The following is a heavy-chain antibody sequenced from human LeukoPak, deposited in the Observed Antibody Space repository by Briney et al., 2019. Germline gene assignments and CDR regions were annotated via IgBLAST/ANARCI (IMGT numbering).Heavy chain of an antibody. CDR2: ISAYNGNT. Sequence: ASVKVSCKASGYTFTSYGISWVRQAPGQGLEWMGWISAYNGNTNFAQKLQGRVTMTTDTSTSTAYMDLRSLRSDDTAVYYCARVGLSDYTYNWFDPWGQGTLVTVLS. CDR1: GYTFTSYG. V-gene: IGHV1-18*01. CDR3: ARVGLSDYTYNWFDP. J-gene: IGHJ5*02. D-gene: IGHD3-10*01.